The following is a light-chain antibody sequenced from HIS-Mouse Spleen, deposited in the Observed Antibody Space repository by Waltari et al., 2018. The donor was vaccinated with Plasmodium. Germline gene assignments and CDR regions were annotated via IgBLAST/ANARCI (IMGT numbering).Light chain of an antibody. CDR3: YSTDSSGNHRV. CDR2: EDS. J-gene: IGLJ3*02. V-gene: IGLV3-10*01. CDR1: ALHKKY. Sequence: GQTARITCSGDALHKKYAYWYQQKSGQAPVLVIYEDSKRPSGIPERFSGSSSGTMATLTISGAQVEDEADYYCYSTDSSGNHRVFGGGTKLTVL.